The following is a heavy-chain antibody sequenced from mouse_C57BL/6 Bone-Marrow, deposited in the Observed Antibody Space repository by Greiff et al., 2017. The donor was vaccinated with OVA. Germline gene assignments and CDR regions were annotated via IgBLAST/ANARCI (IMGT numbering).Heavy chain of an antibody. V-gene: IGHV1-80*01. Sequence: VQLVESGAELVKPGASVKISCKASGYAFSSYWMNWVKQRPGKGLEWIGQIYHGDGATNYNGKFKGKATLTADKSSRTAYMQLSSLTSEDSAVYFCARWGFYYYGYFDVWGTGTTVTVAS. D-gene: IGHD1-1*01. CDR1: GYAFSSYW. J-gene: IGHJ1*03. CDR2: IYHGDGAT. CDR3: ARWGFYYYGYFDV.